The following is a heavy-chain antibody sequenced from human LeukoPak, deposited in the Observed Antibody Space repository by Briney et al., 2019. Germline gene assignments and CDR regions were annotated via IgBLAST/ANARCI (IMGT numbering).Heavy chain of an antibody. V-gene: IGHV1-69*13. CDR2: IIPIFGTA. CDR3: ARDLHCSSGSCYGYMDV. D-gene: IGHD2-15*01. Sequence: ASVKVSCKASGGTFSSYAISWVRQAPGQGLEWMGGIIPIFGTANYAQKFQGRVTITADESTSTAYMELSSLRSEDTAVYYCARDLHCSSGSCYGYMDVWGKGTTVTVSS. J-gene: IGHJ6*03. CDR1: GGTFSSYA.